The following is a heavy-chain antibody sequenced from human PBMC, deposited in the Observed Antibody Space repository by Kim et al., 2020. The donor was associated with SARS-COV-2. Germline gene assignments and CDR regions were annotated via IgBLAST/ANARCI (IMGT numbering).Heavy chain of an antibody. D-gene: IGHD6-19*01. Sequence: SVKSRVTISVDTSKNQFSLKLSSVTAADTAVYYCAREPGYSSGRSRRFDYWGQGTLVTVSS. J-gene: IGHJ4*02. CDR3: AREPGYSSGRSRRFDY. V-gene: IGHV4-39*07.